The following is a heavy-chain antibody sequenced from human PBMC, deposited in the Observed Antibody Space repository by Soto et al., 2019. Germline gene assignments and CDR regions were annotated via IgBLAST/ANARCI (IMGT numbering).Heavy chain of an antibody. CDR2: INVYNGNT. Sequence: QVQLVQSGAEVKKPGASVKVSCKASGYNFTSYGISWVRQDPGQGLEWMGWINVYNGNTNYALKLQGRVTMTTDTSTSTAYLDLRSLISHDTAVYFCARDTSRGEYDYWGQGTLVTVSS. J-gene: IGHJ4*02. V-gene: IGHV1-18*01. CDR3: ARDTSRGEYDY. CDR1: GYNFTSYG. D-gene: IGHD3-10*01.